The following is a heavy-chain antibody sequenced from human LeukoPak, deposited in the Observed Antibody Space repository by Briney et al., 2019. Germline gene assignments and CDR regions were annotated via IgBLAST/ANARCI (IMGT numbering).Heavy chain of an antibody. CDR3: ARHPEVATILRWFDL. J-gene: IGHJ5*02. V-gene: IGHV4-39*01. Sequence: PSETLSLTCTVSGGSISSSSYYWGWIRQPPGKGLEWIGSIYYSGSTYYNPSLKSRVTISVDTSKNQFSLKLSSVTAADPAVYYCARHPEVATILRWFDLWGQGTPVSVSS. CDR1: GGSISSSSYY. CDR2: IYYSGST. D-gene: IGHD5-12*01.